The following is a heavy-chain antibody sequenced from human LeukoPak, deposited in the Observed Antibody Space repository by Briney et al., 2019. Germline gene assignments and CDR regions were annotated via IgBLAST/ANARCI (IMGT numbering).Heavy chain of an antibody. CDR1: GFTFDDYG. J-gene: IGHJ5*02. CDR3: ARSRHSYDSSGFPHH. V-gene: IGHV3-20*04. D-gene: IGHD3-22*01. CDR2: INWNGGST. Sequence: GGSLRLSCAASGFTFDDYGMSWVRQAPGKGLEWVSGINWNGGSTGYADSVKGRFTISRDNAKNSLYLQMNSLRAEDTALYYCARSRHSYDSSGFPHHWGQGTLVTVSS.